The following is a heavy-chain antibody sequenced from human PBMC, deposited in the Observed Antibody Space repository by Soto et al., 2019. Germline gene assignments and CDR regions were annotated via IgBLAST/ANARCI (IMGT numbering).Heavy chain of an antibody. CDR2: ISYSGST. D-gene: IGHD3-22*01. CDR3: ARGYYDSSVYPDAEYFQH. Sequence: SETLSLTCTVSGGSISSDSYYWGWIRQSPEKGLEWIASISYSGSTHYNPSLKSRVTISVDTSKNQFSLKLSSVTAADTAVYYCARGYYDSSVYPDAEYFQHWGKGTLVTVSP. CDR1: GGSISSDSYY. V-gene: IGHV4-39*07. J-gene: IGHJ1*01.